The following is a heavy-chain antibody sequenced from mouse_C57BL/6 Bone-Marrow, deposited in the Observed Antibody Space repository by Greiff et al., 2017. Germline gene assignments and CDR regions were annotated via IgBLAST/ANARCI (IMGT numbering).Heavy chain of an antibody. V-gene: IGHV1-55*01. CDR1: GYTFTSYW. CDR2: IYPGSGST. Sequence: VKLMESGAELVKPGASVKMSCKASGYTFTSYWITWVKQRPGQGLEWIGDIYPGSGSTNYNEKFKSKATLTVDTSSSTAYMQLSSLTSEDSAVYYCASIPERDAMDYWGQGTSVTVSS. CDR3: ASIPERDAMDY. J-gene: IGHJ4*01.